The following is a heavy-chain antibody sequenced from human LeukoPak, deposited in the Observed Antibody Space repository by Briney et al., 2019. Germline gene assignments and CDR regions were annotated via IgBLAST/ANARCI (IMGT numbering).Heavy chain of an antibody. CDR2: INHSGST. Sequence: SETLSLTCAVYGGSFSGYYWSWIRQPPGKGLEWIGEINHSGSTNYNPSLKSRVTISVDTSKNQFSLKLSSVTAADTAVYYCARDYIINGVVKLYYYYGMDVWGQGTTVTVSS. CDR1: GGSFSGYY. J-gene: IGHJ6*02. V-gene: IGHV4-34*01. CDR3: ARDYIINGVVKLYYYYGMDV. D-gene: IGHD3-3*01.